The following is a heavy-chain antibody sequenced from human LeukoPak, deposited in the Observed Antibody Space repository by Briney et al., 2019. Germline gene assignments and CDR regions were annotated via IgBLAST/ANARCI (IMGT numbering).Heavy chain of an antibody. CDR3: VRDRTRSGYIAVAGVAFDI. CDR2: IIPIFGTA. V-gene: IGHV1-69*13. CDR1: GGTFSSYA. J-gene: IGHJ3*02. D-gene: IGHD6-19*01. Sequence: ASVKVSCKASGGTFSSYAISWVRQAPGQGLEWMGGIIPIFGTANYAQKFQGRVTITADESTSTAYMELSSLRSEDTAVYYCVRDRTRSGYIAVAGVAFDIWGQGTMVTVSS.